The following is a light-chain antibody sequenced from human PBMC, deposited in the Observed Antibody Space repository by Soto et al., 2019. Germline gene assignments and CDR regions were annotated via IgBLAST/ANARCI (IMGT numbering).Light chain of an antibody. CDR1: QSVRSNY. CDR3: QQYGGSPYT. Sequence: EIVLTQSPGTLSLSPGERATLSCRASQSVRSNYLAWSQQKPGQAPRLLIYGASSRATGIPDRFSGTGSGTDFTLTISRLEPEDLAVYYCQQYGGSPYTFGQGTKLEIK. CDR2: GAS. J-gene: IGKJ2*01. V-gene: IGKV3-20*01.